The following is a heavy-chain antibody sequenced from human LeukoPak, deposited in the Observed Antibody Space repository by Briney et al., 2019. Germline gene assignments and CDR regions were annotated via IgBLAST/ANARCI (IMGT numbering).Heavy chain of an antibody. CDR3: ARRITMIVVVIKGGWFDP. CDR2: INHSGST. V-gene: IGHV4-34*01. J-gene: IGHJ5*02. D-gene: IGHD3-22*01. Sequence: SETLSLTCAVYGGSFSGYYWSWIRQPPGKGLEWIGEINHSGSTNYNPSLKSRVTISVDTSKNQFSLKLSSVTAADTAVYYCARRITMIVVVIKGGWFDPWGQGTLVTVSS. CDR1: GGSFSGYY.